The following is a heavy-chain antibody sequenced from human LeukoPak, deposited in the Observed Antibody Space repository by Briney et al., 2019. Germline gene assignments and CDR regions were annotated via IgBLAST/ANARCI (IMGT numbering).Heavy chain of an antibody. Sequence: SETLSLTCAVYGGSFSGYYWSWIRQPPGKGLEWIGEINHSGSTNYNPSLKSRVTISVDTSKNQFSLKPSSVTAADTAVYYCARGRRYCSSTSCYHPYYYMDVWGKGTTVTVS. CDR1: GGSFSGYY. CDR2: INHSGST. J-gene: IGHJ6*03. V-gene: IGHV4-34*01. D-gene: IGHD2-2*01. CDR3: ARGRRYCSSTSCYHPYYYMDV.